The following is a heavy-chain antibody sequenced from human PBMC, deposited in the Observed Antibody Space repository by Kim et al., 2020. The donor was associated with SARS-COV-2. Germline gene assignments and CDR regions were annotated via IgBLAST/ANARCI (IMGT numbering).Heavy chain of an antibody. J-gene: IGHJ6*02. V-gene: IGHV3-53*01. D-gene: IGHD4-17*01. CDR3: ARERRRTPSIYGYYGMDV. CDR1: GFTVSSNY. CDR2: IYSGGST. Sequence: GGSLRLSCAASGFTVSSNYMSWVRQAPGKGLEWVSVIYSGGSTYYADSVKGRFTIARDNSKTTLYLQMNTLRAEATAVYYCARERRRTPSIYGYYGMDVWGQGTTVTVSS.